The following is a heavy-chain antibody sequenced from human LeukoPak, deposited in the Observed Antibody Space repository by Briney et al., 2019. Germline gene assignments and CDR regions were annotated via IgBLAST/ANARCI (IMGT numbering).Heavy chain of an antibody. CDR3: ARHAPPGAPFYSYSSYWDA. CDR1: GGSISSYY. Sequence: SETLSLTCTVSGGSISSYYWSWIRQPPGKGLEWIGYIYYSGSTNYNPSLRSRVTISVDTSKNQFSLKLSSVTAADTAVYYCARHAPPGAPFYSYSSYWDAWEKGPRLTVSS. CDR2: IYYSGST. J-gene: IGHJ6*03. V-gene: IGHV4-59*01. D-gene: IGHD3-10*01.